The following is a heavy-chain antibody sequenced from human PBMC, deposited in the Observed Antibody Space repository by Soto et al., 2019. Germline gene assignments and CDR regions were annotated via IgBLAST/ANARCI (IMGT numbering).Heavy chain of an antibody. CDR3: ARLKWDDYGDYDHYYYYYGMDV. J-gene: IGHJ6*02. CDR2: IDPSDSYT. V-gene: IGHV5-10-1*01. D-gene: IGHD4-17*01. CDR1: GYSFTSYW. Sequence: GESLKISCKGSGYSFTSYWISWVRQMPGKGLEWMGRIDPSDSYTNYSPSFQGHVTISADKSISTAYLQWSSLKASDTAMYYCARLKWDDYGDYDHYYYYYGMDVWGQGTTVTVSS.